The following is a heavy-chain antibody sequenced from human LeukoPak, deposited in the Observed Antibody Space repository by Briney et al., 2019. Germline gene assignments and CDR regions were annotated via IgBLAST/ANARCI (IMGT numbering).Heavy chain of an antibody. V-gene: IGHV1-2*02. J-gene: IGHJ4*02. CDR3: ARAQSLTAPAGTFANS. CDR1: GYTFTGYF. Sequence: ASVKVSCKASGYTFTGYFLHWVRRAPGQGFDWMGWINPNSGDTSYTQTFQGRVTMTRDTSISTAYMELSSLRSDDTAVYYCARAQSLTAPAGTFANSWGQGTLVTVSS. CDR2: INPNSGDT. D-gene: IGHD6-13*01.